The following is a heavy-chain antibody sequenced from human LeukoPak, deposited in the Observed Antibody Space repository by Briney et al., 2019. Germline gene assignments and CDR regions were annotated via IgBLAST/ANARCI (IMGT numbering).Heavy chain of an antibody. CDR1: GYTFAGYY. CDR2: INPNSGGT. V-gene: IGHV1-2*06. Sequence: EASVKVSCKAPGYTFAGYYMHWVRQAPGQGLEWMGRINPNSGGTNYAQKFQGRVTMTRDTSISTAYIELSRLRSDDTAVYYCARVLGWLRLGGDYWGQGTLVTVSS. CDR3: ARVLGWLRLGGDY. D-gene: IGHD5-12*01. J-gene: IGHJ4*02.